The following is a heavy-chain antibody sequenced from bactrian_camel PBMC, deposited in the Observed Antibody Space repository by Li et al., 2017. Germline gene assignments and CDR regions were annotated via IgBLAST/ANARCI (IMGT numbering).Heavy chain of an antibody. CDR1: GLAFSAYY. CDR2: ISSNGEHK. CDR3: VKSLVDLGI. V-gene: IGHV3S40*01. D-gene: IGHD1*01. Sequence: VQLVESGGGLVQPGGSLRLSCTASGLAFSAYYMNWVRQAPGKGLEWVSTISSNGEHKYYAPSVEGRFTIFRDNAKNTVYLQMESLKIEDTAVHYCVKSLVDLGIWGKGTQVTVS. J-gene: IGHJ6*01.